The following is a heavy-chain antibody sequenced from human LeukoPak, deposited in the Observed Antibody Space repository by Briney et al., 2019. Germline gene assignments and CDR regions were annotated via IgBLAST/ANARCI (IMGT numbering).Heavy chain of an antibody. CDR1: GFSFSSYT. CDR2: ISSRSSYI. V-gene: IGHV3-21*01. J-gene: IGHJ3*02. Sequence: GASLRLSCAASGFSFSSYTMNWVRQAPGKGLEWVSSISSRSSYIYYADSVKGRFTISRDNAKNSLYLQMNSLRAEDAAVYYCARDRSTYYYDSSGYYAFDIWGQGTMVTVSS. D-gene: IGHD3-22*01. CDR3: ARDRSTYYYDSSGYYAFDI.